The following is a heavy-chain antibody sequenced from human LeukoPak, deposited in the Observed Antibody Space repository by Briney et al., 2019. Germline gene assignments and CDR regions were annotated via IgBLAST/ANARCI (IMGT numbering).Heavy chain of an antibody. CDR2: MNPNSGNT. D-gene: IGHD2-2*02. V-gene: IGHV1-8*03. CDR1: GYTFTSYD. J-gene: IGHJ4*02. CDR3: ARVKPAAITESFDY. Sequence: ASVKVSCKASGYTFTSYDINWVRQATGQGLEWMGWMNPNSGNTGYAQKFQGRVTITRNTSISTAYMELSSLRSEDTAVYYCARVKPAAITESFDYWGQGTLVTVSS.